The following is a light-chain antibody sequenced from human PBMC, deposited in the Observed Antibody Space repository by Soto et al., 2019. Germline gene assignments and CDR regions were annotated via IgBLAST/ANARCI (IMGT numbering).Light chain of an antibody. J-gene: IGKJ3*01. CDR2: AAS. Sequence: DIQMTQSPSSVSAFVGDRVTITCWASQRIGTWLAWFQQKPGKAPKLLISAASSLQGGVPSRFSGNGSGTDFTLTISSLQPEDFATYYCQQANSFPLTFGPGTRVDIK. CDR1: QRIGTW. V-gene: IGKV1-12*01. CDR3: QQANSFPLT.